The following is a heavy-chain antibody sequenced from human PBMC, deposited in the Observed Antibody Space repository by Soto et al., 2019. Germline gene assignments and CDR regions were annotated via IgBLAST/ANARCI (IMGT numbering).Heavy chain of an antibody. CDR1: GYTFTSYA. CDR2: INAGNGNT. J-gene: IGHJ5*02. V-gene: IGHV1-3*01. D-gene: IGHD3-10*01. Sequence: QVQLVQSGAEVKKPGASVKVSCKASGYTFTSYAMHWVRQAPGQRLEWMGWINAGNGNTKYSQKFQGRVTITRDTSASTAYMELSSLRSEDTAVYYCARVYTMVRGVVNWFDPWGQGTLVTVSS. CDR3: ARVYTMVRGVVNWFDP.